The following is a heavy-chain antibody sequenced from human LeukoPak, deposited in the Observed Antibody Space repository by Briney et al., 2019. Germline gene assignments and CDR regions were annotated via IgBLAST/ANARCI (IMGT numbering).Heavy chain of an antibody. CDR3: ARARWQLVPYFDS. CDR2: INPNSGGT. Sequence: ASMKVSCKASGYTFTDYHMHWVRQAPGQGLEWMGWINPNSGGTNFAQKFQGRVAMTRDTSISTAYMELGSLRSDDTAVYYCARARWQLVPYFDSWGQGTLVTVSS. V-gene: IGHV1-2*02. J-gene: IGHJ4*02. D-gene: IGHD6-6*01. CDR1: GYTFTDYH.